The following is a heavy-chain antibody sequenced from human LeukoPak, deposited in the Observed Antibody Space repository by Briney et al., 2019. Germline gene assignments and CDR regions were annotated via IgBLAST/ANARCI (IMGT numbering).Heavy chain of an antibody. V-gene: IGHV1-2*02. CDR1: GYTFSGYY. D-gene: IGHD5-18*01. Sequence: ASVTVSCKASGYTFSGYYMHWVRQAPGQGLEWMGWINPKSGGTNYAQKFQGRVTMTKDTSISTAYMELSRLRSDDTAVYYCARDFGYSYGSAFDYWGQGTLVTVSS. J-gene: IGHJ4*02. CDR3: ARDFGYSYGSAFDY. CDR2: INPKSGGT.